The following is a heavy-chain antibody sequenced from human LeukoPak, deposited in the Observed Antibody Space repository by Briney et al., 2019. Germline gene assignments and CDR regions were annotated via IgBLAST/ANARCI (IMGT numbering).Heavy chain of an antibody. CDR2: ISGSGSTI. CDR3: ARSRRVYSSSSAYFYGMDV. D-gene: IGHD6-6*01. CDR1: GFTFSDYY. J-gene: IGHJ6*02. Sequence: GGSLRLSCAASGFTFSDYYMSWIRRAPGKGLEWVSYISGSGSTIYYADSVKGRFTISRDNAKNSLYLQMNSLRAEDTAVYYCARSRRVYSSSSAYFYGMDVWGQGTTVTVSS. V-gene: IGHV3-11*01.